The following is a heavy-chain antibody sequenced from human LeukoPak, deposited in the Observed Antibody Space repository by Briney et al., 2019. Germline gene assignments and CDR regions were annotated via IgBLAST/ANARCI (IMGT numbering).Heavy chain of an antibody. D-gene: IGHD5-24*01. CDR2: ISTYNGNT. Sequence: ASVKVSCKASGYTFTSYGISWVRQAPGQGLEWMGWISTYNGNTNYAQNLEGRVTMTTDTSTTTAYMELRTLRSDDTALYYCARKVDGYNYLDYWGQGTLVTVS. J-gene: IGHJ4*02. CDR1: GYTFTSYG. CDR3: ARKVDGYNYLDY. V-gene: IGHV1-18*01.